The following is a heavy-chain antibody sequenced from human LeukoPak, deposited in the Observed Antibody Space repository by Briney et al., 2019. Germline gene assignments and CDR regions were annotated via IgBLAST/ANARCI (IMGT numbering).Heavy chain of an antibody. CDR2: IIPVLNIT. Sequence: SLKVSCKTSGGTFSSSAISWVRQAPGQGLEWMGRIIPVLNITPYAQKFQGRVTITADTTPSTVYMDLCSLGSEETAVYYPAKDRGITSPPPYGLDVWGQGTTVIVTS. D-gene: IGHD3-10*01. CDR3: AKDRGITSPPPYGLDV. V-gene: IGHV1-69*04. J-gene: IGHJ6*02. CDR1: GGTFSSSA.